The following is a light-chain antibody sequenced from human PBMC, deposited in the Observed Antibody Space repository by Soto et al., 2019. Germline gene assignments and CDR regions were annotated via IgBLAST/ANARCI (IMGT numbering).Light chain of an antibody. V-gene: IGKV1-39*01. CDR2: GAS. CDR1: QYIGEF. CDR3: QESFFTLGT. Sequence: DIQMTQSPSSLSASVGRRVTITCRASQYIGEFLNWYQQTPGKAPKLLIFGASNLHIGVTSRFSGSGSGTEFTLTINNLQREDFATYYCQESFFTLGTFGRGTKVDIK. J-gene: IGKJ1*01.